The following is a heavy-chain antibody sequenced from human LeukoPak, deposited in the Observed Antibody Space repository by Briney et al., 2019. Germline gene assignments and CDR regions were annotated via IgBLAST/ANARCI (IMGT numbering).Heavy chain of an antibody. V-gene: IGHV4-39*01. D-gene: IGHD1-26*01. Sequence: SSETLSLTCTVSGGSIRSSYYYWGWIRQPPGKGLEWIGSIYDSGSTYYNPSLKSRVTMSVDTSKNQFFLKLNSVTAADTAVYYCARGRPYSGGYHLDYWGQGTLVTVSA. CDR2: IYDSGST. J-gene: IGHJ4*02. CDR1: GGSIRSSYYY. CDR3: ARGRPYSGGYHLDY.